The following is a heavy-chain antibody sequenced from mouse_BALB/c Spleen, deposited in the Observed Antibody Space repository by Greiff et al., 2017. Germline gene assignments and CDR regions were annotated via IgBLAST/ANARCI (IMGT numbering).Heavy chain of an antibody. Sequence: VKLVESGPGLVAPSQSLSITCTVSGFSLTSYGVHWVRQPPGKGLEWLGVIWAGGSTNYNSALMSRLSISKDNSKSQVFLKMNSLQTDDTAMYYCAYGNYEGYAMDYWGQGTSVTVSS. CDR1: GFSLTSYG. D-gene: IGHD2-10*02. V-gene: IGHV2-9*02. J-gene: IGHJ4*01. CDR3: AYGNYEGYAMDY. CDR2: IWAGGST.